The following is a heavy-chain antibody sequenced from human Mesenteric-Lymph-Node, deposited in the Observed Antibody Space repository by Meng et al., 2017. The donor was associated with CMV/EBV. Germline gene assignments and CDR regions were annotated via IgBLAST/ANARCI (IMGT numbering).Heavy chain of an antibody. CDR2: INFDGSEK. D-gene: IGHD6-6*01. J-gene: IGHJ4*02. V-gene: IGHV3-30*02. Sequence: GGSLRLSCVASGFSFSNYGMHWVRQAPGKGLEWVSFINFDGSEKYYADSVQGRFTIARANFKNTIYLQMDTLRDEDTAVYYCAKVYSSSSHYFDLWGQGMLVTVSS. CDR3: AKVYSSSSHYFDL. CDR1: GFSFSNYG.